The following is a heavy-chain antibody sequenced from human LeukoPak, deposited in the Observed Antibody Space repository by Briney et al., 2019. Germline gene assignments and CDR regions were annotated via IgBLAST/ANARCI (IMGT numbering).Heavy chain of an antibody. CDR2: ISGSTNST. CDR3: AKEWNGNYPLDY. D-gene: IGHD4-23*01. CDR1: GFTFSSYA. Sequence: GGSLRLSCAASGFTFSSYAMSWVRQAPGKGLEWVSVISGSTNSTYYADSVKGRFTISRDNSKNTLYLQMDSLRAEDTAVYYCAKEWNGNYPLDYWGQGTLVTVSS. J-gene: IGHJ4*02. V-gene: IGHV3-23*01.